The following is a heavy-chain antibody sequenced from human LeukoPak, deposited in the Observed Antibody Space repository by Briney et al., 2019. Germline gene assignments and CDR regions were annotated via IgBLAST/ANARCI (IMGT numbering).Heavy chain of an antibody. D-gene: IGHD4-17*01. CDR2: INPSDGGT. V-gene: IGHV1-46*01. J-gene: IGHJ6*02. CDR3: ARDTRTMTTVTRGQHYYYGLDV. Sequence: ASVRVSCKASGYTFTNYYLHWVRQAPGHGLEWMAIINPSDGGTYYEQKLQGRVTVTRDTSTSTVYMELSSLRSEDTAVYYCARDTRTMTTVTRGQHYYYGLDVWGQGTTVTVSS. CDR1: GYTFTNYY.